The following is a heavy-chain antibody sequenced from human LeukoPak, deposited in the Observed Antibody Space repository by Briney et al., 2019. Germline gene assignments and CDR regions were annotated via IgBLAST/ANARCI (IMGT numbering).Heavy chain of an antibody. D-gene: IGHD2-2*01. V-gene: IGHV1-69*01. CDR2: IIPIFGTA. CDR3: ARAWPRDCSSTSCHDAFDI. Sequence: SVKVSCKASGGTFSSYAISWVLQAPGQGLEWMGGIIPIFGTANYAQKFQGRVTITADESTSTAYMELSSLRSEDTAVYYCARAWPRDCSSTSCHDAFDIWGQGTMVTVSS. J-gene: IGHJ3*02. CDR1: GGTFSSYA.